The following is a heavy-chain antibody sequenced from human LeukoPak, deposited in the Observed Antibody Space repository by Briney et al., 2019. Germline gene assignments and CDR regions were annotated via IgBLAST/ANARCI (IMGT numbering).Heavy chain of an antibody. J-gene: IGHJ4*02. CDR1: GGSISSYY. D-gene: IGHD2-8*01. CDR2: IYYSGST. Sequence: PSETLSLTCTVSGGSISSYYWSWIRQPPGKGLEWIGYIYYSGSTNYNPSLKSRVTISVDTSKNQFSLKLSSVTAADTAVYYCARDRCTHGVCHNFASWGPGTLVAVSS. CDR3: ARDRCTHGVCHNFAS. V-gene: IGHV4-59*01.